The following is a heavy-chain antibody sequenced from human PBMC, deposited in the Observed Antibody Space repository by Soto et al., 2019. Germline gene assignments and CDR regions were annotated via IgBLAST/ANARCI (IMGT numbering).Heavy chain of an antibody. Sequence: QVQLQESGPGLVKPSQTLSLTCTVSGGSITSGGFYWSWIRQHPGKGLEWIGYIYYSGSTYYNPSLKSRITISADTSKNQFSLKLSSVTAADTAVYYCARDSAKASYRYWGQGTLVTVSS. CDR1: GGSITSGGFY. D-gene: IGHD5-18*01. V-gene: IGHV4-31*03. CDR3: ARDSAKASYRY. J-gene: IGHJ4*02. CDR2: IYYSGST.